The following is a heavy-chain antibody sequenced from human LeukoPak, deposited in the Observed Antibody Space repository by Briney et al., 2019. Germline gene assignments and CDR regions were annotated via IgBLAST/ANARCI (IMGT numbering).Heavy chain of an antibody. Sequence: SETLSLTCTVSGGSISSYYWSWIRQPPGKGLEWIGYIYYSGSTNYNPSLKSRVTISVDTSKNQFSLKLSSVTAADTAVYYCARRQDTAMVAFDYWGQGTLVTVSS. J-gene: IGHJ4*02. CDR3: ARRQDTAMVAFDY. V-gene: IGHV4-59*08. CDR2: IYYSGST. D-gene: IGHD5-18*01. CDR1: GGSISSYY.